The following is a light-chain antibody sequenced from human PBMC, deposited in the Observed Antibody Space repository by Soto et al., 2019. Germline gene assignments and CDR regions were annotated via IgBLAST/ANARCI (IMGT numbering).Light chain of an antibody. CDR2: GVS. J-gene: IGLJ2*01. V-gene: IGLV2-14*01. Sequence: QSALTQPASVSGSPGQSITISCTGTSSDVGGYNYVSWYQQHPGKAPKLIIYGVSHRPSGVSNRFSGSKFGDTASLTISGLQAEDEADYYCSSYTTSITLQCIFGGGTKLTVL. CDR1: SSDVGGYNY. CDR3: SSYTTSITLQCI.